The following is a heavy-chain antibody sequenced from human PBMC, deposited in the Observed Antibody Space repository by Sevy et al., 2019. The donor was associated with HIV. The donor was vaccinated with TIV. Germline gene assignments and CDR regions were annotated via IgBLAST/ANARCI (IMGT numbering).Heavy chain of an antibody. CDR2: EAGSGGST. D-gene: IGHD2-21*02. CDR1: GFTFSIYA. V-gene: IGHV3-23*01. J-gene: IGHJ3*02. CDR3: AKDLGDPVAFDI. Sequence: GGSLRLSCAASGFTFSIYAMNWVRQAPGKGLEWVSGEAGSGGSTYHADSVKGRFTISRDDSKSTLYLQMSSLRAEDTAVYYCAKDLGDPVAFDIWGQGTMVTVSS.